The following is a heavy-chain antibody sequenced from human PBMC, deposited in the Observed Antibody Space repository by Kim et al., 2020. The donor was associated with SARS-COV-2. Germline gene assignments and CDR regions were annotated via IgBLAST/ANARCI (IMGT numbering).Heavy chain of an antibody. V-gene: IGHV3-30-3*01. D-gene: IGHD1-26*01. CDR3: ARVEGGSYGRGNFDY. CDR1: GFTFSSYA. Sequence: GGSLRLSCAASGFTFSSYAMHWVRQAPGKGLEWVAVISYDGSNKYYADSVKGRFTISRDNSKNTLYLQMNSLRAEDTAVYYCARVEGGSYGRGNFDYWGQGTLVTVSS. J-gene: IGHJ4*02. CDR2: ISYDGSNK.